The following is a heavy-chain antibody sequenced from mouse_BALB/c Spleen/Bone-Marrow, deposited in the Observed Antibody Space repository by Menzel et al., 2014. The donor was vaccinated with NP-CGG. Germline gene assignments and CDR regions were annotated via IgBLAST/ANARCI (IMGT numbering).Heavy chain of an antibody. CDR2: ISYDGYN. CDR3: ARDPHYGDYLGDY. V-gene: IGHV3-6*02. Sequence: VQLKESGPGLVEPSQSLSLICSVTGYSITSGYYWNWIRQFPGNKLEWMGYISYDGYNKYNPSLKNRITITRDTSENQFFLKLSSVTTEDTATYYCARDPHYGDYLGDYWGQGTTLTVSS. J-gene: IGHJ2*01. CDR1: GYSITSGYY. D-gene: IGHD2-13*01.